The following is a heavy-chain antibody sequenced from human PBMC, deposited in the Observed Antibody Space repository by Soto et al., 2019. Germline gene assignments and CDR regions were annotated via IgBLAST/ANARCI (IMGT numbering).Heavy chain of an antibody. J-gene: IGHJ6*02. CDR2: IYHSGST. V-gene: IGHV4-4*02. CDR1: GGSISSSNW. D-gene: IGHD6-13*01. Sequence: QVQLQESGPGLVKPSGTLSLTCAVSGGSISSSNWWSWVRQPPGKGLEWIGEIYHSGSTNYNPSLKSRVTISVDKSKDQFSLKLSSVTAADTAVYYCASAYRSSWPNYYYYGMDVWGQGTTVTVSS. CDR3: ASAYRSSWPNYYYYGMDV.